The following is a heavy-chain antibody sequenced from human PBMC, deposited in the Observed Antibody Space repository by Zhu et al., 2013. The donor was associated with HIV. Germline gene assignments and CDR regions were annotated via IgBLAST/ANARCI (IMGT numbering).Heavy chain of an antibody. CDR2: INHSGST. J-gene: IGHJ4*02. D-gene: IGHD5-12*01. CDR3: ARDLRGGYNYFDY. V-gene: IGHV4-34*01. CDR1: GGSFSGYY. Sequence: QVQLQQWGAGLLKPSETLSLTCAVYGGSFSGYYWSWIRQPPGKGLEWIGEINHSGSTNYNPSLKSRVTMSVDTSKNQFSLKLSSVTAADTAVYYCARDLRGGYNYFDYWGQGTLVTVSS.